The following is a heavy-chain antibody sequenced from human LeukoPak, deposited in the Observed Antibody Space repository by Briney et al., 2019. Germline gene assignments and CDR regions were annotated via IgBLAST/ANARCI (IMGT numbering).Heavy chain of an antibody. CDR3: AGRTYYFDY. Sequence: PGGSLRLSCVASGFNFRNYGMNWVRQAPGKGLEWVAAVSDDGDKTYYGDSVKGRFTVSRDNSKNTLYLQMSNLRAEDTAVYYCAGRTYYFDYWGQGTLVTVSS. V-gene: IGHV3-23*01. D-gene: IGHD3-16*01. CDR2: VSDDGDKT. CDR1: GFNFRNYG. J-gene: IGHJ4*02.